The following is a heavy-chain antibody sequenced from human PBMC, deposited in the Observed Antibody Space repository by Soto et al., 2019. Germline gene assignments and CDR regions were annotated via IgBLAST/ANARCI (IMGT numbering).Heavy chain of an antibody. Sequence: SETLSLTYAVYGESVSGYYWSWIRQPPGKGLEWIGEINHSGSTNYNPSLKSRVTISVDTSKNQFSLKLSSVTAADTAVYYCARGRYSGYHFDYWGQGTLVTVSS. D-gene: IGHD5-12*01. CDR2: INHSGST. J-gene: IGHJ4*02. CDR1: GESVSGYY. V-gene: IGHV4-34*01. CDR3: ARGRYSGYHFDY.